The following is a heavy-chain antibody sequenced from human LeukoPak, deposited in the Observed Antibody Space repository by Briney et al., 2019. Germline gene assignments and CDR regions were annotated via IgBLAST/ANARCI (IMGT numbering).Heavy chain of an antibody. CDR2: IGAAGSTI. D-gene: IGHD2-2*01. J-gene: IGHJ4*02. CDR3: ARDSSTYAGPPDY. CDR1: GFTFSSYS. V-gene: IGHV3-48*01. Sequence: GGSLRLSCAASGFTFSSYSMNWVRQAPGRGLEWVSYIGAAGSTIYYADSVKGRFTISRDNAKNSLFLQMNSLRAEDTAVYYCARDSSTYAGPPDYWGQGTLVTVSS.